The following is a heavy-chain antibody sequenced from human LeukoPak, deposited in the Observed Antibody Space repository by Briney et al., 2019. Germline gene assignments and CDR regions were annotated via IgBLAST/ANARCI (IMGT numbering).Heavy chain of an antibody. J-gene: IGHJ5*02. V-gene: IGHV1-58*02. CDR2: IVVGSGNT. Sequence: SVKVSCKASGFAFISSAMQWVRQARGQRLEWIGWIVVGSGNTNYAQKFQERVTITRDMSTSTAYMELSSLRSEDTAMYYCVADPYYDRSGPPRWFDPWGQGTLVTVSS. D-gene: IGHD3-22*01. CDR3: VADPYYDRSGPPRWFDP. CDR1: GFAFISSA.